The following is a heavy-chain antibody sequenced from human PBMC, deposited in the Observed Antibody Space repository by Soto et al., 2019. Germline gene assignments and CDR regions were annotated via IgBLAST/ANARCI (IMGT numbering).Heavy chain of an antibody. CDR2: ISSSGGNT. CDR3: AKDLRAGEGPTYFAF. J-gene: IGHJ4*02. V-gene: IGHV3-23*01. CDR1: GFSFSTYA. Sequence: EVQLLESGGGLVQPGGSLRLSCEASGFSFSTYAMSWVRQAPGKGLEWVSGISSSGGNTYYSDSVKGRFTISRDNSRDTLFLQMNRPSAEDTALYLSAKDLRAGEGPTYFAFWGQGNVVTVSS. D-gene: IGHD3-16*01.